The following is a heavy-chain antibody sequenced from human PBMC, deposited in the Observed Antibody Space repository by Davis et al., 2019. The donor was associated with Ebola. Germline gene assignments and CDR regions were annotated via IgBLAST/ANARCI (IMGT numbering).Heavy chain of an antibody. CDR2: IYDQST. D-gene: IGHD6-19*01. CDR3: ATTQWLREFDN. CDR1: GFTVSSNH. J-gene: IGHJ4*02. V-gene: IGHV3-53*05. Sequence: GESLKISCAASGFTVSSNHMSWVRQAPGKGLEWVSVIYDQSTAYADSVRGRFIISRDKSNNTLYLEMNSLRVDDTAVYYCATTQWLREFDNWGQGILVTVSS.